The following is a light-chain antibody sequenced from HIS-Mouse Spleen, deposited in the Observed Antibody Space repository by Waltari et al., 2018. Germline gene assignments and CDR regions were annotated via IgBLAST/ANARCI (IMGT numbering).Light chain of an antibody. V-gene: IGLV1-47*01. CDR2: RNY. Sequence: QSVLTQPPSASGTPGQRVTISCSGSRSNIGSNYVYWYQQLPGTAPKLLIYRNYQRPEGVPDLFSGSKSGTSASLAISGLRSEDEADYYCAAWDDSLSGPVFGGGTKLTVL. J-gene: IGLJ2*01. CDR1: RSNIGSNY. CDR3: AAWDDSLSGPV.